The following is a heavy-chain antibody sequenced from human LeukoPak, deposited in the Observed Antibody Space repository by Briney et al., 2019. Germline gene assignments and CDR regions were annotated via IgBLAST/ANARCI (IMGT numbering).Heavy chain of an antibody. CDR3: AREGYYGSGSPPSLYFDY. CDR2: TSSDLNVK. J-gene: IGHJ4*02. CDR1: GFTFRNYI. Sequence: GGSLRLSCAASGFTFRNYIIHWVRQAPGKGLEWVAVTSSDLNVKLYADSVKGRFTISRDNSRSTLYLQMNSLRPEDTAIYYCAREGYYGSGSPPSLYFDYWGQGTLVTVSS. D-gene: IGHD3-10*01. V-gene: IGHV3-30-3*01.